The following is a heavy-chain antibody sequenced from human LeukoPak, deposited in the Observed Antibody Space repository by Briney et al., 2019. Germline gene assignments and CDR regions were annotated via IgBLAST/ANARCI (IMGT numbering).Heavy chain of an antibody. J-gene: IGHJ4*02. CDR1: GYTFTSCA. Sequence: ASVKVSCKASGYTFTSCAMNWVRQAPGQGLEWMGWINTNTGNPTYAQGFTGRFVFSLDTSVSTAYLQISSLKSEDTAVYYCTRSAVGRADYWGQGTLVTVSS. CDR3: TRSAVGRADY. V-gene: IGHV7-4-1*02. CDR2: INTNTGNP. D-gene: IGHD6-13*01.